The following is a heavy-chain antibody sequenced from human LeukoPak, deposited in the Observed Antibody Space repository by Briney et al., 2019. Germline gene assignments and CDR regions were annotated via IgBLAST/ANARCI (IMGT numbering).Heavy chain of an antibody. Sequence: VSVKVSCKASGYTITNNWMHWVRQAPGQGLEWMGVINPSGTGTSYGQKFQGRITMSRDTSTSTVYMELSSLRSEDTAFYYCATDHSMADTAWWFDPWGQGTLVTVSS. CDR2: INPSGTGT. V-gene: IGHV1-46*01. D-gene: IGHD5-24*01. CDR1: GYTITNNW. J-gene: IGHJ5*02. CDR3: ATDHSMADTAWWFDP.